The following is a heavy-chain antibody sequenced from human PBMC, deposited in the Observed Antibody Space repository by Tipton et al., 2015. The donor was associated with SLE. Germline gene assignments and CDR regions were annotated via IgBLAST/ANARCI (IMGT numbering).Heavy chain of an antibody. J-gene: IGHJ4*02. CDR2: IYNSGST. CDR1: GGSISSYY. D-gene: IGHD6-19*01. CDR3: ARDSQTVAGTFDS. Sequence: GLVKPSETLSLTCTVSGGSISSYYWSWIRQPPGKGLEWIGYIYNSGSTNYNPSLKSRVTISVDTSKNQFSLKLSSVTAADTAVYYCARDSQTVAGTFDSWGQGTLVIVS. V-gene: IGHV4-59*01.